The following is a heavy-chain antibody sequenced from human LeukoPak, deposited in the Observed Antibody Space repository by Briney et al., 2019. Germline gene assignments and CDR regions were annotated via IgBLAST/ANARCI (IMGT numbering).Heavy chain of an antibody. V-gene: IGHV1-69*05. CDR1: GGTFSSYA. CDR3: ARDYGWSSWYEKEAPYYFDY. Sequence: GASVKVSCKASGGTFSSYAISWVRQAPGQGLEWMGRIIPIFGTAIYAQKFQGRVTITTDESTSTAYTELSSLRSEDTAVYYCARDYGWSSWYEKEAPYYFDYWGQGTLVTVSS. J-gene: IGHJ4*02. D-gene: IGHD6-13*01. CDR2: IIPIFGTA.